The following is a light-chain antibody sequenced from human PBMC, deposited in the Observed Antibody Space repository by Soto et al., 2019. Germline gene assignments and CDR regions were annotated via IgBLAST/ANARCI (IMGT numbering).Light chain of an antibody. J-gene: IGLJ2*01. CDR2: EVS. CDR1: SSDVGSYNL. Sequence: QSALTQPASVSGSPGQSITISCTGTSSDVGSYNLVSWYQQHPGKAPKLMIYEVSKRPSGVSNRFSGYKSGNTASLTISGLKAEDEADYYCCSYAGSSTSVVFGGGTQLTVL. V-gene: IGLV2-23*02. CDR3: CSYAGSSTSVV.